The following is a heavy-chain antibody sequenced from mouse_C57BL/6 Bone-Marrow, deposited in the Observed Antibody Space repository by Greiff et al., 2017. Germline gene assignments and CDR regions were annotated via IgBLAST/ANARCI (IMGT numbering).Heavy chain of an antibody. Sequence: QVQLQQPGAELVMPGASVKLSCKASGYTFTSYWMHWVKQRPGQGLEWIGEIDPSDSYTNYNQKFKGKSTLTVDKSSSTAYMQLSSLTSEDSAVYYCARGGLWAYWGQGTLVTVSA. CDR3: ARGGLWAY. CDR1: GYTFTSYW. CDR2: IDPSDSYT. J-gene: IGHJ3*01. V-gene: IGHV1-69*01. D-gene: IGHD1-1*02.